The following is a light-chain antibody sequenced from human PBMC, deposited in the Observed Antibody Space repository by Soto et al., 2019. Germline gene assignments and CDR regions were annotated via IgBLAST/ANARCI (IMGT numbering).Light chain of an antibody. CDR1: QLFSSN. Sequence: EIVMMQYPATLSVSPGESVTLSCRASQLFSSNLAWYQHKPGQAPRLLIYGVSTRDTGVPDRFSGSASGTEFTLTISSLQSEDFAVYYCQQYNNWPRTFGQGTRLEIK. V-gene: IGKV3-15*01. J-gene: IGKJ5*01. CDR2: GVS. CDR3: QQYNNWPRT.